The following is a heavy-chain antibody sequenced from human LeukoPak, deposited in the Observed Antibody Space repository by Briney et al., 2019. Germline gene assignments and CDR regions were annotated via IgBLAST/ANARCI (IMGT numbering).Heavy chain of an antibody. J-gene: IGHJ4*02. Sequence: ASVKVSCKASGGTFSSYAISWVRQAPGQGLEWMGGIIPIFGTANYAQKFQGRVTITTDESTSTAYMELSSLRSDDTAVYYCARDNYDYVWGSYRPFDYWGQGTLVTVSS. CDR1: GGTFSSYA. V-gene: IGHV1-69*05. D-gene: IGHD3-16*02. CDR2: IIPIFGTA. CDR3: ARDNYDYVWGSYRPFDY.